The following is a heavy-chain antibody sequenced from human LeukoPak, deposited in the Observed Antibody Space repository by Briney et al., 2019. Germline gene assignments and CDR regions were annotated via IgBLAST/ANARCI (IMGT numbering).Heavy chain of an antibody. D-gene: IGHD2-2*01. Sequence: GSLRLSCAASGFTFSSYWMSWVRQAPGKGLEWVANIKQDGSEKYYVDSVKGRFTISRDNAKNSLYLQMNSLRAEDTAVYYCARDLVGVPAAIGYWGQGTLVTVSS. V-gene: IGHV3-7*01. CDR1: GFTFSSYW. CDR2: IKQDGSEK. CDR3: ARDLVGVPAAIGY. J-gene: IGHJ4*02.